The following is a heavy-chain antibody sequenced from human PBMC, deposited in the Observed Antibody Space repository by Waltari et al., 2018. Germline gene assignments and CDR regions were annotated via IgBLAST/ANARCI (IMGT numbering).Heavy chain of an antibody. D-gene: IGHD6-19*01. CDR3: ARGAGIALGLTGLGH. V-gene: IGHV3-20*04. CDR2: LNWNGERT. CDR1: GFTFDDYG. J-gene: IGHJ4*02. Sequence: EVQLVESGGGVVRPGGSLRLSCEASGFTFDDYGMTWVRQAPGKGLEWVSGLNWNGERTGYADSVKCRFTISRDNAKNSRDLQMNSLRAEDTAVYYCARGAGIALGLTGLGHWGQGTLVTVSS.